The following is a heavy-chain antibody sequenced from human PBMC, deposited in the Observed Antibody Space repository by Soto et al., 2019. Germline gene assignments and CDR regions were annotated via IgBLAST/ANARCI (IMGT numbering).Heavy chain of an antibody. J-gene: IGHJ4*02. V-gene: IGHV3-15*07. D-gene: IGHD2-21*02. CDR2: IKSKTDGGTT. Sequence: EVQLVESGGGLVKPGGSLRLSCVASGFTFSNAWMNWVRQAPGKGLEWVGRIKSKTDGGTTDYAAPVKGRFTISRDDSKNTLYLQMNSLKTEDTAVYYCTTEYCGGDCYPDYWGQGTLVTVSS. CDR3: TTEYCGGDCYPDY. CDR1: GFTFSNAW.